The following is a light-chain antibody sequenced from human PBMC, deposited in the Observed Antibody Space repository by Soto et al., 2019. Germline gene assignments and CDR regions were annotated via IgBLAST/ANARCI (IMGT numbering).Light chain of an antibody. V-gene: IGKV3-20*01. Sequence: EIVLTQSTGTLSLSPGERATLSCRASQNVSSSYLAWYQQKPGQAPRLLIYGASSRATGIPDRFSGSGSGTDFTLTISRLEPGDFAVYYCQQYGSSPLTFGGGTKVEIK. CDR2: GAS. CDR3: QQYGSSPLT. J-gene: IGKJ4*01. CDR1: QNVSSSY.